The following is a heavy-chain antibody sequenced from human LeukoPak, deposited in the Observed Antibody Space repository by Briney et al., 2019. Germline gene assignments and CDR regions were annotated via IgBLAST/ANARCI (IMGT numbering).Heavy chain of an antibody. V-gene: IGHV3-30*03. CDR3: AREFGHNRWYFDY. Sequence: GGSLRLSCAASGFTFSSYAMSWVRQAPGKGLGWVTVVSADGRTQLYSDSVKGRFTVSRDNSLNTLHLQMNSLKTEDTAVYYCAREFGHNRWYFDYWGQGALVTVSS. CDR1: GFTFSSYA. CDR2: VSADGRTQ. J-gene: IGHJ4*02. D-gene: IGHD5-24*01.